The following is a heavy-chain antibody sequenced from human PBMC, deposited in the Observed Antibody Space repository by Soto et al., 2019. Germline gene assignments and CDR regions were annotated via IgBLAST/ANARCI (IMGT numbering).Heavy chain of an antibody. V-gene: IGHV4-30-4*01. D-gene: IGHD5-18*01. Sequence: SETLSLTCTVSGGSTSSGDYYWSWIRQPPGKGLEWIGYIYYSGSTYYNPSLKSRVTISVDTSKNQFSLKLSSVTAADTAVYYCARDLGYSYKYYYGMDVWGQGTTVTVSS. CDR2: IYYSGST. J-gene: IGHJ6*02. CDR1: GGSTSSGDYY. CDR3: ARDLGYSYKYYYGMDV.